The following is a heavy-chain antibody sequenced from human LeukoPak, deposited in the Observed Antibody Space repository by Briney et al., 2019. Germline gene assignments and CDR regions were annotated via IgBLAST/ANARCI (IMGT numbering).Heavy chain of an antibody. D-gene: IGHD6-19*01. V-gene: IGHV3-23*01. J-gene: IGHJ4*02. CDR3: AKDDHGGSGWRDYFDQ. CDR1: GFTFSSYD. CDR2: IGGGGTP. Sequence: GGSLRLSCAASGFTFSSYDMSWVRQAPGRGLEWVSAIGGGGTPYYADSVKGRFTISRDNSKNTLYLQMNGLRAEDTAVYYCAKDDHGGSGWRDYFDQWGQGTLVTVSS.